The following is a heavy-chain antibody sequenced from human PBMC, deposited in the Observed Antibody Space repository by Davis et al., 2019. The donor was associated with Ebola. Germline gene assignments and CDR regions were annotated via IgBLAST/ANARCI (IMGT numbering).Heavy chain of an antibody. CDR3: AREGVAAAGPGWFDP. Sequence: GESLKISCAASGFTFSSYGMHWVRQAPGKGLEWVAVIWYDGSNKYYADSVKGRFTISRDNSKNTLYLQMNSLRAEDTAVYYCAREGVAAAGPGWFDPWGQGTLVTVSS. D-gene: IGHD6-13*01. J-gene: IGHJ5*02. V-gene: IGHV3-30*19. CDR2: IWYDGSNK. CDR1: GFTFSSYG.